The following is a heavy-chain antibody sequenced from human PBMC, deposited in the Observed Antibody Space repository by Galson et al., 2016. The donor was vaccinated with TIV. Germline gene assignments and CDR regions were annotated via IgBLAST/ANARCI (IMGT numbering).Heavy chain of an antibody. CDR3: ARVSRFTMLRGALYFDD. V-gene: IGHV4-59*11. CDR2: IYYGGST. CDR1: GGSINPHY. D-gene: IGHD3-10*01. Sequence: ETLSLTCTVSGGSINPHYWSWIRQPPGKGLEWIGHIYYGGSTTYNPSLKSRVTFSVDTSKRQFSLKLSSVTSADTAVYYCARVSRFTMLRGALYFDDWGQGTLVTVSS. J-gene: IGHJ4*02.